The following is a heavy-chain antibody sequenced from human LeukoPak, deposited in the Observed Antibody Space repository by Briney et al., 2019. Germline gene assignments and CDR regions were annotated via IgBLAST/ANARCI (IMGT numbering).Heavy chain of an antibody. CDR1: GFTFDGYT. D-gene: IGHD4-17*01. CDR2: ISSRSDYI. Sequence: GGSLRLSCAASGFTFDGYTMNWVRQAPGKGLEWVASISSRSDYIYYADSVRGRFTVSRENAKNSLSLQMNTLRAEDTATYYCARAEATVTAFDFWGQGTLVTVSS. CDR3: ARAEATVTAFDF. J-gene: IGHJ4*02. V-gene: IGHV3-21*01.